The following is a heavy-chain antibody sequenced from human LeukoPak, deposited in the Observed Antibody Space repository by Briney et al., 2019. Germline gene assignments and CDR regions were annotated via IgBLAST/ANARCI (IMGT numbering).Heavy chain of an antibody. CDR2: ISSSSSYI. V-gene: IGHV3-21*01. CDR3: ARPASVGNSPIDY. J-gene: IGHJ4*02. Sequence: PGGSLRLSCAASGFTFSSYSMNWVRQAPGKGLEWVSSISSSSSYIYYADSVKGRFTISRDNAKNSLYLQMNSLRAEDTAVYYCARPASVGNSPIDYWGQGTLVTVSS. D-gene: IGHD2-21*01. CDR1: GFTFSSYS.